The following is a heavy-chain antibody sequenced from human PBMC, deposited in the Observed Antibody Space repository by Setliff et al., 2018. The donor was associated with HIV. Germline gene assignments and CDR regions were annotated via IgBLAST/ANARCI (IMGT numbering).Heavy chain of an antibody. J-gene: IGHJ4*02. V-gene: IGHV1-18*01. D-gene: IGHD1-26*01. CDR2: INCYSGDS. CDR1: GCSFFSYS. CDR3: ARATYSGSPNPPQDY. Sequence: GASVKVSCKASGCSFFSYSITWVRQAPGQGLEWVGWINCYSGDSKFPEKLQGRITMTADTSTSTAYMELRNLTSDDTAMYYCARATYSGSPNPPQDYWGQGTLVTVSS.